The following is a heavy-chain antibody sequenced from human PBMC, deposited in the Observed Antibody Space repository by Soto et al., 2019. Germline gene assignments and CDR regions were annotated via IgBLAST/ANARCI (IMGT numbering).Heavy chain of an antibody. Sequence: ETLSLTCTVSGGSISSSSYYWGWIRQPPGKGLEWIGSIYYSGSTYYNPSLKSRVTISVGTSKNQFSLKLSSVTAADTAVYYCARHRAPGDYDFWSAIYYFDYWGQGTLVTVSS. CDR1: GGSISSSSYY. V-gene: IGHV4-39*01. CDR2: IYYSGST. D-gene: IGHD3-3*01. CDR3: ARHRAPGDYDFWSAIYYFDY. J-gene: IGHJ4*02.